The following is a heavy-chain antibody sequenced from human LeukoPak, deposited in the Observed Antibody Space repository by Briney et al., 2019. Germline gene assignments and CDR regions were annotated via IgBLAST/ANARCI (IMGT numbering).Heavy chain of an antibody. D-gene: IGHD2-2*01. CDR3: RRLDCSSASCYAPLDY. Sequence: SETLSLTCAVYGGSFSGYYWSWIRQPPGKGLEGIGEINHSGSTNYNPSLKSRVNISVDTSKNQFSLKLSSVTAADTAVYYCRRLDCSSASCYAPLDYWGQGTLVTVSS. J-gene: IGHJ4*02. CDR1: GGSFSGYY. CDR2: INHSGST. V-gene: IGHV4-34*01.